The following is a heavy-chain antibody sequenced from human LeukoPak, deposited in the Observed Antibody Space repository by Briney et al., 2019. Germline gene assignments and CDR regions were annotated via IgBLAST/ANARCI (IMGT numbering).Heavy chain of an antibody. J-gene: IGHJ4*02. Sequence: ASVKVSCKASGYTFTGYYMHWVRQAPGQGPEWMGWINPNSGGTNYAQKFQGRVTMTRDTSISTAYMELSRLRSDDTAVYYCAREDCSGGSCHPDYWGQGTLVTVSS. D-gene: IGHD2-15*01. CDR1: GYTFTGYY. CDR3: AREDCSGGSCHPDY. CDR2: INPNSGGT. V-gene: IGHV1-2*02.